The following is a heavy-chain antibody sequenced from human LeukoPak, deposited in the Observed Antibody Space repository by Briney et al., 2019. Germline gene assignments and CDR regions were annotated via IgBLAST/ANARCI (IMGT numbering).Heavy chain of an antibody. D-gene: IGHD2-8*02. J-gene: IGHJ4*02. CDR1: GGSISSYY. Sequence: SETLSLTCTVSGGSISSYYWSWIRRPPGKGLEWIGYVYYSGSTNYNPALKSRVTISIDTSKSQFSLRLGSVTAADTAVYFCARAVAYGIDTGYFDYWGQGTLVTVSS. V-gene: IGHV4-59*01. CDR3: ARAVAYGIDTGYFDY. CDR2: VYYSGST.